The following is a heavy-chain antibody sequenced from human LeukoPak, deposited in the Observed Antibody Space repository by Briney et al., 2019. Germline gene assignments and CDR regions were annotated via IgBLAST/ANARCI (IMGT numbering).Heavy chain of an antibody. CDR3: AREGLYSSSWFYAFDI. Sequence: GGSLRLSCAASGFTFSSYSMNWVRQAPGKGLEWVSSISSSSSYIYYADSVKGRFTISRDNAKNSLYLQMNSLRAEDTAVYYCAREGLYSSSWFYAFDIWGQGTMVTVSS. D-gene: IGHD6-13*01. J-gene: IGHJ3*02. CDR2: ISSSSSYI. CDR1: GFTFSSYS. V-gene: IGHV3-21*01.